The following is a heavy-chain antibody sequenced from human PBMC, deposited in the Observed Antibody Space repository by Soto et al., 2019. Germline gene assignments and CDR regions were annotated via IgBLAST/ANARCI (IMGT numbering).Heavy chain of an antibody. CDR3: ARAVSSSWYFDY. V-gene: IGHV3-23*01. CDR1: GFTFSSYA. J-gene: IGHJ4*02. Sequence: EVQLLESGGGLVQPGGSLRLSCAASGFTFSSYAMSWVRQAPGKGLEWVSAISGSGGSTYYADSVKGRFTISRDNSKNTRYLQMNSLRAEDTAVYYCARAVSSSWYFDYWGQGTLVTVSS. CDR2: ISGSGGST. D-gene: IGHD6-13*01.